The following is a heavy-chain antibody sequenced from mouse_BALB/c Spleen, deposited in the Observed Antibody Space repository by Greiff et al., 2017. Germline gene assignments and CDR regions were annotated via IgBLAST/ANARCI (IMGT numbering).Heavy chain of an antibody. CDR3: AAITTGFAD. V-gene: IGHV5-9-4*01. J-gene: IGHJ3*01. D-gene: IGHD1-1*01. Sequence: EVQLVESGGGLVKPGGSLKLSCAASGFTFSSYAMSWVRQSPEKRLEWVAEISSGGSYTYYPDTVTGRFTISRDNAKNTLYLEMSSLRSEDTAMYYCAAITTGFADWGQGTLVTVSA. CDR2: ISSGGSYT. CDR1: GFTFSSYA.